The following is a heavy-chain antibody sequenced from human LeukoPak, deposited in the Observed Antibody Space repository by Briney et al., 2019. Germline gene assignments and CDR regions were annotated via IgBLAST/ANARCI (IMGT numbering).Heavy chain of an antibody. CDR3: ARGDYGDYGGLGDY. CDR1: GYTFTSYD. V-gene: IGHV1-8*01. J-gene: IGHJ4*02. CDR2: MNPNSGNT. D-gene: IGHD4-17*01. Sequence: GASVKVSCKASGYTFTSYDINWVRQATGQGLEWMGWMNPNSGNTGYAQKFQGRVTMTRNTSISTAYMELSSLGSEDTAVYYCARGDYGDYGGLGDYWGQGTLVTVSS.